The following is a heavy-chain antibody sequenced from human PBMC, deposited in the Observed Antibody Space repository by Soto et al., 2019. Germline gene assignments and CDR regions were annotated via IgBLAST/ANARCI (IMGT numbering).Heavy chain of an antibody. V-gene: IGHV3-33*01. Sequence: PGESLKISCAASGFTFSSYGMHWVRQAPGKGLEWVAVIWYDGSNKYYADSVKGRFTISRDNSKNTLYLQMNSLRAEDTAVYYCARDRGSGWSSSGFDPWGQGTQVTVSS. CDR3: ARDRGSGWSSSGFDP. CDR1: GFTFSSYG. CDR2: IWYDGSNK. J-gene: IGHJ5*02. D-gene: IGHD6-19*01.